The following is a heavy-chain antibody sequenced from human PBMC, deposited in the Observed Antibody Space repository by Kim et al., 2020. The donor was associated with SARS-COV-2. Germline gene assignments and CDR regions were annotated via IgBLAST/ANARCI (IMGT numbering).Heavy chain of an antibody. Sequence: GDTTYNDDSVKGRFTIHRDNAKNKLYLQMNSQRAEDTAVYYCTKDGSGYSNWGQGTLVTVSS. J-gene: IGHJ4*02. D-gene: IGHD3-22*01. CDR3: TKDGSGYSN. CDR2: GDTT. V-gene: IGHV3-23*01.